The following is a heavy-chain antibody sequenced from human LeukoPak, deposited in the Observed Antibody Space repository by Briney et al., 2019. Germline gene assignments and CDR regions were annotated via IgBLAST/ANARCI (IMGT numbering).Heavy chain of an antibody. V-gene: IGHV3-48*01. D-gene: IGHD3-22*01. CDR3: ANQRGYYYDSSGYHRFDY. Sequence: PGRSLRLSCAASGFTFNAYNINWVRQAPGKGLEWVSYISGSGTVIDYADSVKGRFTVSRDNAKNSVFLQMNSLRAEDTAVYYCANQRGYYYDSSGYHRFDYRGQGTLVTVSS. CDR1: GFTFNAYN. CDR2: ISGSGTVI. J-gene: IGHJ4*02.